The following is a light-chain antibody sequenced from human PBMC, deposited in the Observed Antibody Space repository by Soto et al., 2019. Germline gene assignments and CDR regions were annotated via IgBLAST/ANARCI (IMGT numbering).Light chain of an antibody. CDR2: EVT. CDR1: SSDVGSYNL. V-gene: IGLV2-23*02. J-gene: IGLJ2*01. CDR3: SSYAGSRFVV. Sequence: QSALTQPASVSGSPGQSITISCTGTSSDVGSYNLVSWYQHHPGKAPKLVIYEVTERPSGVSDRFSGSKSGNSASLTISGLQAEDEAYYYCSSYAGSRFVVFGGVTKHTVL.